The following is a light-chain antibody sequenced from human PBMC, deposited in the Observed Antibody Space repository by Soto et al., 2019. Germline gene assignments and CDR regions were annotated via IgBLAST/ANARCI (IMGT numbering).Light chain of an antibody. CDR3: QQSYSHPLT. V-gene: IGKV1-39*01. CDR2: AAS. Sequence: DIQMTQSPSSLSASVGDRVTITCRASQSISRYLNWYQEKPGKAPKVLIYAASSLHSGVPSRFSGSGSGTDFSLTIGSLQPEDFATDYCQQSYSHPLTFGGGTKGEIK. CDR1: QSISRY. J-gene: IGKJ4*01.